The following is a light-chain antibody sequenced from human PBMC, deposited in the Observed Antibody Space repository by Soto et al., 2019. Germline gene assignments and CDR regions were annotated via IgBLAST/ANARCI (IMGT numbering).Light chain of an antibody. CDR1: QTVRNNY. CDR2: GAS. J-gene: IGKJ1*01. Sequence: IVLTHSPDTLALSPGEGAALSSRASQTVRNNYLAWYQQKPGQAPRLLIYGASNRATGIPDRFSGSGSGTDFTLTISRLEPEDFAVYYCQQYGSSGTFGQGTKVDIK. CDR3: QQYGSSGT. V-gene: IGKV3-20*01.